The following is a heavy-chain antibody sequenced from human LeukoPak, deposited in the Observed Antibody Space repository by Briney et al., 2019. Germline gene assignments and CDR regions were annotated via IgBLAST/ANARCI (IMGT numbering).Heavy chain of an antibody. Sequence: GGSLRLSCAVSGFKFSGYWMNWVRQVPGKGLVWVAHINTNGDSANYADSVKGRFTISRDNSKNSLYLQMNSLRAEDTALYYCAKEEAVGVFDYWGQGTLVTVSS. CDR1: GFKFSGYW. D-gene: IGHD3-22*01. J-gene: IGHJ4*02. CDR2: INTNGDSA. V-gene: IGHV3-74*01. CDR3: AKEEAVGVFDY.